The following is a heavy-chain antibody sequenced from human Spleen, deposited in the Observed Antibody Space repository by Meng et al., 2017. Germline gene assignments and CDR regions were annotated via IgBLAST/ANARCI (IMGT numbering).Heavy chain of an antibody. CDR3: VRIFPPV. CDR1: GFTFSNNW. Sequence: GKSLKISCAASGFTFSNNWIHWVRQAPGKGLVWVSRINSDGSTTNYADSLNVRFTISRYNAKRTVSLQMNRLGVEDTSVYYCVRIFPPVWGQGILVTVSS. J-gene: IGHJ4*02. CDR2: INSDGSTT. V-gene: IGHV3-74*01.